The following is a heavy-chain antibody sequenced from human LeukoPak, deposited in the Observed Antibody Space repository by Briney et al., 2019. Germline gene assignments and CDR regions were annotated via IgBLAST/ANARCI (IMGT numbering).Heavy chain of an antibody. V-gene: IGHV4-59*01. CDR2: IYYSGST. Sequence: SETLSLTCIVSGGSISTYYWSWIRQPPGKGLEWIGYIYYSGSTNYNPSLKSRVTISVDTSKNQFSLKLSSVTAADTAVYYCARGPDMLREVTFDSWGHGTLVSVSS. CDR3: ARGPDMLREVTFDS. D-gene: IGHD3-10*01. J-gene: IGHJ4*01. CDR1: GGSISTYY.